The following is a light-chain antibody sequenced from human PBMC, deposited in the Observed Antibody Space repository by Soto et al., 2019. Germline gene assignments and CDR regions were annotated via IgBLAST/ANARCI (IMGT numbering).Light chain of an antibody. J-gene: IGLJ2*01. Sequence: QLVLTQSPSASASLGASVKLTCTLSSGHSTYAIAWHQQQPEKGPRFLMKLNSDGSHNRGDGIPDRFSGSSSGAERYLSTSGLQSEDEAEYYCQTWGTGIVILGGGTKLTVL. V-gene: IGLV4-69*01. CDR3: QTWGTGIVI. CDR1: SGHSTYA. CDR2: LNSDGSH.